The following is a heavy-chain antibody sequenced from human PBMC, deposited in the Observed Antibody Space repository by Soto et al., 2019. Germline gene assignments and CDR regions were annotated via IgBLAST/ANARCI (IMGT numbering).Heavy chain of an antibody. J-gene: IGHJ3*02. CDR1: GYTFTGYY. CDR3: ARTIAAAGNDAFDI. V-gene: IGHV1-2*04. D-gene: IGHD6-13*01. Sequence: EASVKVSCKASGYTFTGYYMHWVRQAPGQGLEWMGWINPNSGGTNYAQKFQGWVTMTRDTSISTAYMELSRLRSDDTAVYYCARTIAAAGNDAFDIWGQGTMVTVSS. CDR2: INPNSGGT.